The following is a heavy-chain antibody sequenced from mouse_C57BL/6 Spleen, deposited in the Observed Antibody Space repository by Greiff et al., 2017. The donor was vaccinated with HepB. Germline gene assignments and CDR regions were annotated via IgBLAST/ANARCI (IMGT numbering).Heavy chain of an antibody. CDR1: GFTFNTYA. J-gene: IGHJ4*01. CDR3: VRALYDYGSSYDAMDY. D-gene: IGHD1-1*01. V-gene: IGHV10-3*01. Sequence: EVQGVESGGGLVQPKGSLKLSCAASGFTFNTYAMHWVRQAPGQGLEWVARIRSKSSNYATYYANSVKDRFTISRADSQSMLYLQMNNLKTEDTAMYYCVRALYDYGSSYDAMDYWGQGTSVTVSS. CDR2: IRSKSSNYAT.